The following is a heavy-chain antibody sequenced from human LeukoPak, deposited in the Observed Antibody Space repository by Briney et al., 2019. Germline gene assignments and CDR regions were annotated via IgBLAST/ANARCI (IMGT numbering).Heavy chain of an antibody. CDR1: GYSISSGYY. D-gene: IGHD5-12*01. CDR2: IYHSGST. J-gene: IGHJ4*02. CDR3: ARVPGGYDGDY. Sequence: PSETLSLTCTVSGYSISSGYYWGWIRQPPGKGLEWIGSIYHSGSTYYNPSLKSRVTISVDTSKNQFSLKLSSVTAADTAVYYCARVPGGYDGDYWGQGTLVTVSS. V-gene: IGHV4-38-2*02.